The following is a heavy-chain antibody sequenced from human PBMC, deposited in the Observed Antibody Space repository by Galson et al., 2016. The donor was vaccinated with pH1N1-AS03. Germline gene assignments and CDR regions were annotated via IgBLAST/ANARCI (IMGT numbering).Heavy chain of an antibody. D-gene: IGHD3-10*01. CDR1: GFTFDDYA. Sequence: SLRLSCAGSGFTFDDYAMHWVRQAPGKGLEWVAVMYSGGSTYYADSVRGRFTISRDTSGDTVFLQMNSLRGDDSALYFCARARLLPDPLDVWGQGTMVTVSS. CDR2: MYSGGST. V-gene: IGHV3-53*01. J-gene: IGHJ3*01. CDR3: ARARLLPDPLDV.